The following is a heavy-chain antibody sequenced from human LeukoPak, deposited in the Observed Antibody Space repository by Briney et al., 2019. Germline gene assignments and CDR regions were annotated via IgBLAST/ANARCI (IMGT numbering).Heavy chain of an antibody. CDR3: AKDEEQWLVPSY. CDR2: ISGSGGST. D-gene: IGHD6-19*01. J-gene: IGHJ4*02. V-gene: IGHV3-23*01. Sequence: PGGSLRLSCAASGFTVSSNYTSWVRQAPGKGLEWVSAISGSGGSTYYADSVKGRFTISRDNSKNTLYLQMNSLRAEDTAVYYCAKDEEQWLVPSYWGQGTLVTVSS. CDR1: GFTVSSNY.